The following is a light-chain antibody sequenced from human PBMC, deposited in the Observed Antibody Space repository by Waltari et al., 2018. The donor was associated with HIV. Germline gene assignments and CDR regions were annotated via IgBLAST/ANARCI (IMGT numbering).Light chain of an antibody. CDR3: LQHNSYPWT. CDR2: GAS. CDR1: QGIRTD. V-gene: IGKV1-17*01. J-gene: IGKJ1*01. Sequence: DIQMTQSPSSLSASVGDRVTITCRTSQGIRTDLGWYQQKPGKAPKRLIHGASTLQSGVPSRFSGSGFGTEFTLTISSLQPEDSATYDCLQHNSYPWTFGQGTKVEIK.